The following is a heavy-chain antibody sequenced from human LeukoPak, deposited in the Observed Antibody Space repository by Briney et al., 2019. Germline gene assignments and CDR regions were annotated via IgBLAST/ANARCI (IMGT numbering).Heavy chain of an antibody. D-gene: IGHD6-13*01. CDR3: ANPQSAGDY. V-gene: IGHV3-23*01. CDR2: ISASGGGT. J-gene: IGHJ4*02. Sequence: GRSLRLSCAASGFTFSRHAMDWVRHAPGKGLEWVSGISASGGGTSYADSVKGRFTITRDNSKNTLYVQMNSLRAEDTAVYDCANPQSAGDYWGQGTLVTVSS. CDR1: GFTFSRHA.